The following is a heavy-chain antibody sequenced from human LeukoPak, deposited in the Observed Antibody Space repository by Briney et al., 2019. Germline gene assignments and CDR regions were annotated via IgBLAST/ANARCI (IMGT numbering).Heavy chain of an antibody. CDR1: GYTFTSYY. Sequence: GASVKVSCKASGYTFTSYYMHWVRQAPGQGLEWMGIINPSGGSTSYAQKFQGRVTMTRDMSTSTVYMELSSLRSEDTAVYYCARAPGNAVTTYIDYYYYYYMDVWGKGTTVTVSS. J-gene: IGHJ6*03. D-gene: IGHD4-17*01. CDR3: ARAPGNAVTTYIDYYYYYYMDV. CDR2: INPSGGST. V-gene: IGHV1-46*01.